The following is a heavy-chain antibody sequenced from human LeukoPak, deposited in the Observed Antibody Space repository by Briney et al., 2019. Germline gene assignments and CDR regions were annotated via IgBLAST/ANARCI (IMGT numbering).Heavy chain of an antibody. CDR3: ARLGTVTDDAFDI. CDR1: GYSFTSYW. Sequence: GESLKISCKGSGYSFTSYWFGWVRQMPGKGLEWMGIIYPGDSDTRYSPSFQGQVTISADKSISTAYLQWSSLKASDTAMYYCARLGTVTDDAFDIWGQGTMVTVSS. D-gene: IGHD4-17*01. CDR2: IYPGDSDT. V-gene: IGHV5-51*01. J-gene: IGHJ3*02.